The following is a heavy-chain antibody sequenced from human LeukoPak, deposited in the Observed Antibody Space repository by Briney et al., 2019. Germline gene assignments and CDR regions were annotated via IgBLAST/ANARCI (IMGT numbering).Heavy chain of an antibody. CDR3: ARHLSGTTMAHYFDF. CDR1: GDSISSARNY. D-gene: IGHD1-1*01. CDR2: TYSSGST. Sequence: SETLSLTCSVSGDSISSARNYWGWIRQSPGKGLEWLASTYSSGSTHSNPSLKSRVSISIDTSKNQFSLKLYSVTASDAAIYYCARHLSGTTMAHYFDFWGQGTLVTVSS. V-gene: IGHV4-39*01. J-gene: IGHJ4*02.